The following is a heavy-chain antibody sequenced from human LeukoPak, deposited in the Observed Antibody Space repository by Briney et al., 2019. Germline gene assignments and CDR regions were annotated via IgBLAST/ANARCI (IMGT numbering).Heavy chain of an antibody. V-gene: IGHV1-8*01. Sequence: ASVKVSCKASGYTFTSYDINWVRQATGQGLEWMGWMNPNSGNTGYAQKFQGRVTMTRNTSISTAYMELSSLRSEDTAVYYCASCNYDSSGYYYEYYYYGMDVWGQGTTVTVSS. D-gene: IGHD3-22*01. CDR1: GYTFTSYD. J-gene: IGHJ6*02. CDR2: MNPNSGNT. CDR3: ASCNYDSSGYYYEYYYYGMDV.